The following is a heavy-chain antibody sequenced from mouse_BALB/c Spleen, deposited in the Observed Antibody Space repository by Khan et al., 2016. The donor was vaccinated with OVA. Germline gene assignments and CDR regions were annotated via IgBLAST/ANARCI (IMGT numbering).Heavy chain of an antibody. CDR1: GFSFSSYS. CDR2: ISSGGSYT. J-gene: IGHJ2*01. V-gene: IGHV5-6-4*01. D-gene: IGHD1-1*01. Sequence: EVELVESGGGLVRPGGSLKLSCAASGFSFSSYSMSWVRQTPEKRLEWVATISSGGSYTYYPDSVKGRFTISRDNAKNTQHLQVNSLRSEDTAMYYCTGRRGYYGSSPYFDYWGQGNTLTVSS. CDR3: TGRRGYYGSSPYFDY.